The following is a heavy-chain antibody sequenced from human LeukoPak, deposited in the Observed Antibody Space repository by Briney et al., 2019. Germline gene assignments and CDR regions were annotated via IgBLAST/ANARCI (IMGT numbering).Heavy chain of an antibody. V-gene: IGHV4-34*01. D-gene: IGHD3-3*01. J-gene: IGHJ4*02. CDR1: GGSFSGYY. Sequence: SETLSLTCAVYGGSFSGYYWSWIRQPPGKGLEWTGEINHSGSTNYNPSLKSRVTISVDTSKNQFSLKLSSVTAADTAVYYCARASSLYDFWSGYRTPLDYWGQGTLVTVSS. CDR3: ARASSLYDFWSGYRTPLDY. CDR2: INHSGST.